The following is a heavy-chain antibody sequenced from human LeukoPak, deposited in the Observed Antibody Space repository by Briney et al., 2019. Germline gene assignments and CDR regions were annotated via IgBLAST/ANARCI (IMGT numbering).Heavy chain of an antibody. J-gene: IGHJ4*02. CDR1: GGSISSYY. D-gene: IGHD3-10*01. CDR2: IYYSGST. Sequence: PSETLSLTCTVSGGSISSYYWSWIRQPPGKGLEWIGYIYYSGSTNYNPSLKSRVTISVDTSKNQFSLKLSSVTAADTAVYYCARTLDGSGGGFDYWGQGTLVTVSS. CDR3: ARTLDGSGGGFDY. V-gene: IGHV4-59*01.